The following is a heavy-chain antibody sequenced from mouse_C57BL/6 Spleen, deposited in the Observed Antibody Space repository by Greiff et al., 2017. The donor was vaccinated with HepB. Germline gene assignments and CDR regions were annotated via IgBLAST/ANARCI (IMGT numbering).Heavy chain of an antibody. CDR2: IDPSDSET. D-gene: IGHD2-3*01. J-gene: IGHJ3*01. CDR3: SRLEDGFLFAY. CDR1: GYTFTSYW. Sequence: QVQLQQPGAELVRPGSSVKLSCKASGYTFTSYWMHWVKQRPIQGLEWIGNIDPSDSETHYNQKFKDKATLTVDKSSSTAYMQRSSLTSEDSAVYYCSRLEDGFLFAYWGQGTLVTVSA. V-gene: IGHV1-52*01.